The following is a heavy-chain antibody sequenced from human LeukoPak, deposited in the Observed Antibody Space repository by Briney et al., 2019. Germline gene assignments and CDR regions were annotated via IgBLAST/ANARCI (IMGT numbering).Heavy chain of an antibody. CDR1: GYTFTSYD. CDR2: MSSNSGNI. Sequence: ASVKVSCKASGYTFTSYDIHWVRQATGQGLEWMGWMSSNSGNIGYAQKFKGRVTMTRNTSISTAYMELSRLRSDDTAVYYCARDPHASGSYYYYYYYMDVWGKGTTVTVSS. D-gene: IGHD6-25*01. V-gene: IGHV1-8*01. J-gene: IGHJ6*03. CDR3: ARDPHASGSYYYYYYYMDV.